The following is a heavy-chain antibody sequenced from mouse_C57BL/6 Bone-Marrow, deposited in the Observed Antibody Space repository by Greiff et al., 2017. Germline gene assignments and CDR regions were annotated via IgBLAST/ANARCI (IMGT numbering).Heavy chain of an antibody. Sequence: QVQLQQPGAELVMPGASVKLSCKASGYTFTSYWMHWVKQRPGQGLEWIGEIDPSDSYTNYNQKFKGKSTLTVDKSSSTAYMQLSSLTSEDSAVYYCARWGTPVVGDVWGTGTTVTVSS. CDR2: IDPSDSYT. CDR3: ARWGTPVVGDV. CDR1: GYTFTSYW. D-gene: IGHD1-1*01. V-gene: IGHV1-69*01. J-gene: IGHJ1*03.